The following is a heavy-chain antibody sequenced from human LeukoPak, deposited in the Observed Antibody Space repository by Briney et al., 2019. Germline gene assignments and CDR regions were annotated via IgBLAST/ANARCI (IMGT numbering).Heavy chain of an antibody. Sequence: GVSLRLSCAASGFTFSTYAMSWVRQAPGKGLDWLSAISGSGGSTYYADSVKGRFAISRGNSKNTLYLQMNSLRAEDTAVYYCAKAGRSGWYPGWPFDIWGQGTMVTVSS. J-gene: IGHJ3*02. D-gene: IGHD6-19*01. CDR2: ISGSGGST. V-gene: IGHV3-23*01. CDR3: AKAGRSGWYPGWPFDI. CDR1: GFTFSTYA.